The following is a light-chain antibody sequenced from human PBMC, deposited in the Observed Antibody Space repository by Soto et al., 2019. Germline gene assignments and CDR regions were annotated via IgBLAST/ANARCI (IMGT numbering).Light chain of an antibody. CDR3: GAWDSSLSDWV. Sequence: QSVLTQPPSVSAAPGQKVTISCSGSSSNIGNNYVSWYQQLPGTAPKLLIYENNKGPSGIPDRFSGSKSGTSATLGISGLEPGDERDYYCGAWDSSLSDWVFRGGTQLTVL. J-gene: IGLJ7*01. V-gene: IGLV1-51*02. CDR1: SSNIGNNY. CDR2: ENN.